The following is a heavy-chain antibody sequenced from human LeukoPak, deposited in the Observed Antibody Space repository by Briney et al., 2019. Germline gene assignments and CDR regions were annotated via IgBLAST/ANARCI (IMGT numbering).Heavy chain of an antibody. Sequence: GRSLRLSCAASGFTFSSYAMHWVRQAPGKGLEWVAVISYDGSNKYYADSVKGRFTISRDNSKNTLYLQMNSLRDEDTAVYYCARDTSLSAAMPKQFDYWGQGTLVTVSS. V-gene: IGHV3-30-3*01. J-gene: IGHJ4*02. CDR1: GFTFSSYA. CDR3: ARDTSLSAAMPKQFDY. D-gene: IGHD2-2*01. CDR2: ISYDGSNK.